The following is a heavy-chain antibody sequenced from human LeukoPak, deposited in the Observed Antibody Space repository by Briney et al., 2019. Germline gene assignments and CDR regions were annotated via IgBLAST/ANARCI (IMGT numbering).Heavy chain of an antibody. D-gene: IGHD3-22*01. CDR1: GYTFTSYG. Sequence: ASVKVSCKASGYTFTSYGISWVRQAPGQGLEWMGWISGDNGNTNYAQKLQGRVTMTTDTSTSTAYMELRSLRSDDTAVYYCARGRPRIVVVTPPADDDYWGQGTLVTVSS. J-gene: IGHJ4*02. CDR2: ISGDNGNT. V-gene: IGHV1-18*01. CDR3: ARGRPRIVVVTPPADDDY.